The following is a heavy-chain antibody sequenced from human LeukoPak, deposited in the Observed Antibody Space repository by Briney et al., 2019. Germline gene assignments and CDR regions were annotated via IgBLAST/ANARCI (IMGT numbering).Heavy chain of an antibody. J-gene: IGHJ4*02. CDR1: GGSFSGYY. V-gene: IGHV4-34*01. D-gene: IGHD3-22*01. Sequence: PSETLSLTCAVYGGSFSGYYWSWIRQPPGKGLEWIGEINHSGSTNYHPSLKSRVTISVDTSKNQFSLKLTSVTAADTAAYYCAAYYYDSSGYYFLDYWGQGTLVTVSS. CDR3: AAYYYDSSGYYFLDY. CDR2: INHSGST.